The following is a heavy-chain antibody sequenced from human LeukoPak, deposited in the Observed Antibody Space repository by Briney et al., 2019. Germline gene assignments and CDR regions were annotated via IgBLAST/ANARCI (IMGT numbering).Heavy chain of an antibody. Sequence: SETLSLTCTVSGGSISSGDYYWSWIRQPPGKGLEWIGRIYYSGSTFYNPSLKSRVTISVDTSKNQFSLRLSSVTAVDTAVYYCARHGSTDYVDYWGQGTLVTVSS. CDR3: ARHGSTDYVDY. J-gene: IGHJ4*02. CDR2: IYYSGST. D-gene: IGHD2-2*03. CDR1: GGSISSGDYY. V-gene: IGHV4-39*01.